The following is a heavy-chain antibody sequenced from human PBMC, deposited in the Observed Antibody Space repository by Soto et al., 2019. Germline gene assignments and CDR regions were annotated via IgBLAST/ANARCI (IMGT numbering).Heavy chain of an antibody. D-gene: IGHD4-17*01. J-gene: IGHJ4*02. CDR1: GFSLSTGGVG. CDR2: IYWDDVK. V-gene: IGHV2-5*02. Sequence: QITLKESGPTLVKPTQTLTLTCTLSGFSLSTGGVGVGWIRQSPGKALEWLAGIYWDDVKHYSPSLERRLTITKDTSESEVVLTMTNMDPVDTATYYCARKGSGDYALDYWGQGILVTVSS. CDR3: ARKGSGDYALDY.